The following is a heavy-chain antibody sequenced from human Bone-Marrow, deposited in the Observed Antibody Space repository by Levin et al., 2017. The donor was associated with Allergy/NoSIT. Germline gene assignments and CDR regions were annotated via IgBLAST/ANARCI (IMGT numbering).Heavy chain of an antibody. D-gene: IGHD2-21*02. Sequence: AGGSLRLSCVASGFTFNNFWMTWVRQAPGKGLELVATIKRDGSDTYYLESVKGRFSISRDNVQKSVFLQMNSLRVDDVGLYYCARGRTEWGQLLTSIPNYFDFWGRGTLVTVSS. J-gene: IGHJ4*02. CDR3: ARGRTEWGQLLTSIPNYFDF. CDR1: GFTFNNFW. CDR2: IKRDGSDT. V-gene: IGHV3-7*04.